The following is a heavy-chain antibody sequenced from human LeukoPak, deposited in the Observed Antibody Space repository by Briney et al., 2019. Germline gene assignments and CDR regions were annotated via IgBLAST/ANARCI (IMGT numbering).Heavy chain of an antibody. CDR1: GGSISSTNW. V-gene: IGHV4/OR15-8*02. CDR2: ISLTGET. D-gene: IGHD3-10*01. J-gene: IGHJ4*02. Sequence: PSETLSLTCGVSGGSISSTNWWRCVRPPPGQGLECIGEISLTGETNYKPSLNGRAILSLDCSSNPLLLNMSSVTAADTAIYYWSRESGAFCPFGEWGQGTLVIVPA. CDR3: SRESGAFCPFGE.